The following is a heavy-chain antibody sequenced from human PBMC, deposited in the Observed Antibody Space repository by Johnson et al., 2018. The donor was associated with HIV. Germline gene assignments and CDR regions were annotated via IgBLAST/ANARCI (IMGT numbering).Heavy chain of an antibody. D-gene: IGHD3-22*01. J-gene: IGHJ3*02. CDR2: ISSSGRTI. CDR3: AKETRDSRSAFDI. CDR1: GFTFNKYG. V-gene: IGHV3-48*01. Sequence: VQLVESGGGLVQPGGSLRLSCAASGFTFNKYGMHWVRQAPGKGLEWVSYISSSGRTIYYADSVKGRFTISRDNSKKSLYLQMNSLRPEDTAVYYCAKETRDSRSAFDIWGQGTMVTVSS.